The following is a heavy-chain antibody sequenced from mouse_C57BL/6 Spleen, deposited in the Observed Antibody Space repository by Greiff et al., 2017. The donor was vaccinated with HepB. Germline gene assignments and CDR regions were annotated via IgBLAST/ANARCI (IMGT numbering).Heavy chain of an antibody. CDR1: GFNFTDYY. Sequence: EVQLQQSGAELVKPGASVKLSCTASGFNFTDYYMHWVKQRTEQGLEWIGRIDPGDGDTNYAQKFQGKATMTADTSSNTAYLELSSLTSEDTAVYYCALYYGNYRSNWYFDVWGTGTTVTVSS. D-gene: IGHD2-1*01. J-gene: IGHJ1*03. CDR3: ALYYGNYRSNWYFDV. CDR2: IDPGDGDT. V-gene: IGHV14-2*01.